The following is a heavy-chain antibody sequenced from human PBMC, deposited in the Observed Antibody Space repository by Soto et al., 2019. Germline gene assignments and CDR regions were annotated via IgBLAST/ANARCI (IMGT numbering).Heavy chain of an antibody. D-gene: IGHD2-2*01. V-gene: IGHV1-18*01. CDR3: ARVRPAAFVPIDF. J-gene: IGHJ4*02. CDR1: GYTFADSG. CDR2: SSAYNGDT. Sequence: QVQLVQSGGEVKKPGASVKVSCKASGYTFADSGISWVRQAPGQGLEWLGWSSAYNGDTEYAQKFQGRVTMTTDTSTSTAYMELRSLTSDDTAAYSCARVRPAAFVPIDFWGQGTLVTVSS.